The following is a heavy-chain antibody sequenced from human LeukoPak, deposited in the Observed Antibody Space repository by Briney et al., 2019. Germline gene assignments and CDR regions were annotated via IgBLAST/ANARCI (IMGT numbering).Heavy chain of an antibody. CDR1: GYTLTCYY. CDR3: ARDGHRRCHYDCSGREDAFDI. V-gene: IGHV1-18*04. J-gene: IGHJ3*02. D-gene: IGHD3-22*01. CDR2: ISTYNGNT. Sequence: ASVKVSCKASGYTLTCYYMHWVRQAPGKGLEWMGWISTYNGNTNYAQKLQGRVTMTTDTSTSTAYMELRSLRSDDTAVYYCARDGHRRCHYDCSGREDAFDIWGQGTMVTVSS.